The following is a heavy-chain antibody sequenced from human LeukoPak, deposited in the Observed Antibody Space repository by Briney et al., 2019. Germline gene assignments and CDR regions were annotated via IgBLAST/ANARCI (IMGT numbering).Heavy chain of an antibody. V-gene: IGHV4-34*01. CDR2: INHSGST. D-gene: IGHD3-10*01. CDR3: ARQGIMVRGVVGNWFDP. Sequence: SETLSLTCAVYGGSFSGYYWSWIRQPPGKGLEWIGEINHSGSTNCNPSLKSRVTISVDTSKNQFSLKLSSVTAADTAVYYCARQGIMVRGVVGNWFDPWGQGTLVTVSS. J-gene: IGHJ5*02. CDR1: GGSFSGYY.